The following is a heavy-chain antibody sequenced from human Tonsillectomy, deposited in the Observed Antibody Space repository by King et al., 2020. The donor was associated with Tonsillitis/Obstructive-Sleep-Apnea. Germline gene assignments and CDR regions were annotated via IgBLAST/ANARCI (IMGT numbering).Heavy chain of an antibody. CDR2: TYYRSKWYN. Sequence: VQLQQSGPGLVKPSQTLSLTCAISGDSVSNNSATWHWIRQSPSRGLDWLGRTYYRSKWYNHYGVSVKSRISVNPDTSKNQFSLQLSSVTPEDAAVYYCARGIPARYFYFYYLDVWDKGTTVTVSS. V-gene: IGHV6-1*01. D-gene: IGHD6-6*01. J-gene: IGHJ6*03. CDR3: ARGIPARYFYFYYLDV. CDR1: GDSVSNNSAT.